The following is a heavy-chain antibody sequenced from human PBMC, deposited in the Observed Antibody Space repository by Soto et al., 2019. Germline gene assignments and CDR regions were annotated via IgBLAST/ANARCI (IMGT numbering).Heavy chain of an antibody. CDR2: IYPGDSDT. CDR3: ARLNQKSGYSYGYEGSIDY. Sequence: GESLKISCKGSGYSFTSYWIGWVRQMPGKGLEWMGIIYPGDSDTRYSPSFQGQVTISADKSISTAYLQWSSLKASDTAMYYCARLNQKSGYSYGYEGSIDYWGQGTLVTVSS. V-gene: IGHV5-51*01. D-gene: IGHD5-18*01. CDR1: GYSFTSYW. J-gene: IGHJ4*02.